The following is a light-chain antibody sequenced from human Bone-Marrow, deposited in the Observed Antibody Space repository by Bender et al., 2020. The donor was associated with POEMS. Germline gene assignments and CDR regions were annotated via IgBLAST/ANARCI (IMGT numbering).Light chain of an antibody. V-gene: IGLV2-11*01. J-gene: IGLJ3*02. CDR2: DVT. CDR1: STDVGYYIY. CDR3: SSYAGTNLVM. Sequence: QSALTQPRSVSGSPGQSVTISCTGTSTDVGYYIYVSWYQQHPGKAPKLMIYDVTKRPSGVPDRFSGSKSGNTASLTISGLQAEDEADYYCSSYAGTNLVMFGGGTKLTVL.